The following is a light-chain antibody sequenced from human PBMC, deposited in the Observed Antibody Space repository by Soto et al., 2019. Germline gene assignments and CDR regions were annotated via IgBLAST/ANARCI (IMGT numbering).Light chain of an antibody. CDR1: SSNIGAGYD. CDR2: GNS. V-gene: IGLV1-40*01. CDR3: QPFERSGGGGL. J-gene: IGLJ2*01. Sequence: QSVLTQPPSVSGAPGQRVTISCTGSSSNIGAGYDVHWYQQLPGTAPKLLIYGNSNRPSGVPDRFSGSKSGTSASLAITGLRVGEGADFAGQPFERSGGGGLLGGGT.